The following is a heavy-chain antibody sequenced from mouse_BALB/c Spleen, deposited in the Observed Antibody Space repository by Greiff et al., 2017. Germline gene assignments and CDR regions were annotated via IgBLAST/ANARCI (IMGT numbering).Heavy chain of an antibody. CDR1: GYSITSGYY. CDR3: ARDGHYYGNYGAY. J-gene: IGHJ3*01. Sequence: EVKLQESGPGLVKPSQSLSLTCSVTGYSITSGYYWNWIRQFPGNKLEWMGYISYDGSNNYNPSLKNRISITRDTSKNQFFLKLNSVTTEDTATYYCARDGHYYGNYGAYRGQGTLVTVSA. D-gene: IGHD2-1*01. CDR2: ISYDGSN. V-gene: IGHV3-6*02.